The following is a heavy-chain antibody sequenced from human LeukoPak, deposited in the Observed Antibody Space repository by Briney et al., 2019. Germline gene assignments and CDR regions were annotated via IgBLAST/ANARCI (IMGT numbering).Heavy chain of an antibody. CDR3: ARNDYADPYDC. CDR2: IYHSGRT. Sequence: SETLSLTCSVSGYSISTGYYWGWIRQSPGRGLEWIGSIYHSGRTYYSPSLKSRITMSVDTSRNQFSLKLSSVTAADTALYFCARNDYADPYDCWGQGTLVTVSS. J-gene: IGHJ4*02. D-gene: IGHD3-16*01. V-gene: IGHV4-38-2*02. CDR1: GYSISTGYY.